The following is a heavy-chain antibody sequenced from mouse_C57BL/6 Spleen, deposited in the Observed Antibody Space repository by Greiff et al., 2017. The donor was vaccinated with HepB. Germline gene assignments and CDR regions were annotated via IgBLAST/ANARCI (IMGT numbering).Heavy chain of an antibody. Sequence: EVQLQQSGPGLVKPSQSLSLTCSVTGYSITSGYYWNWIRQFPGNKLEWMGYISYDGSNNYNPSLKNRISITRDTSKNQFFLKLNSVTTEDTATYYCAREGYDYVFAYWGQGTLVTVSA. CDR1: GYSITSGYY. CDR2: ISYDGSN. J-gene: IGHJ3*01. CDR3: AREGYDYVFAY. D-gene: IGHD2-4*01. V-gene: IGHV3-6*01.